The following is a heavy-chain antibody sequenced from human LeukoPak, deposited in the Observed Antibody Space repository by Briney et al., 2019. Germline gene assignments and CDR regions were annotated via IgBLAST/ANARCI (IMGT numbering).Heavy chain of an antibody. D-gene: IGHD5-12*01. J-gene: IGHJ4*02. Sequence: GGSLRLSCAASRFTFSNYAMSWVRQAPGKGLEWVSGISGSGPRTYYADSVRGRFTISRDNSRNTVYLQMNSLRAEDTAVYYCAKYDGEATNLYFDYWGQGTLVTVSS. CDR2: ISGSGPRT. V-gene: IGHV3-23*01. CDR3: AKYDGEATNLYFDY. CDR1: RFTFSNYA.